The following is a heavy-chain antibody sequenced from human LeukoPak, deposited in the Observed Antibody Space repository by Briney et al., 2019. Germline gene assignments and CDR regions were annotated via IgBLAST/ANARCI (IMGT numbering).Heavy chain of an antibody. Sequence: SETLSLTCAVSGGSISSGNWWSWVRQPPGKGLEWTGQIYHSGSTNYNPSLKSRVTISVDTSKNQFSLKLSSVTAADTAVYYCARVKNRIAAAGTGWFDPWGQGTLVTVSS. D-gene: IGHD6-13*01. V-gene: IGHV4-4*02. CDR1: GGSISSGNW. J-gene: IGHJ5*02. CDR3: ARVKNRIAAAGTGWFDP. CDR2: IYHSGST.